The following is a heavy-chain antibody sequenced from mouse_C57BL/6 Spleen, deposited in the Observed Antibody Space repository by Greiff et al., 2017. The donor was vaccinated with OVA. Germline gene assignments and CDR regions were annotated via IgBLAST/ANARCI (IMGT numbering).Heavy chain of an antibody. V-gene: IGHV1-80*01. CDR1: GYAFSSYW. CDR2: IYPGDGDT. J-gene: IGHJ2*01. D-gene: IGHD1-1*01. Sequence: VQLKESGAELVKPGASVKISCKASGYAFSSYWMNWVKQRPGKGLEWIGQIYPGDGDTNYNGKFKGKATLTADKSSSTAYMQLSSLTSEDSAVYFCARWMGYYGSSYENDYWGQGTTLTVSS. CDR3: ARWMGYYGSSYENDY.